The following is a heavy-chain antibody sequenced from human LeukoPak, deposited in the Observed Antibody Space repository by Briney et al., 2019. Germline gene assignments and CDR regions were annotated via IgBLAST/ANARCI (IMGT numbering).Heavy chain of an antibody. J-gene: IGHJ4*02. V-gene: IGHV3-48*03. CDR1: GFTFSSYE. CDR3: ARESIAAAGAPFDY. Sequence: GGSLRLSCAASGFTFSSYEMSWVRQAPGKGLEWVSYISSGSTIYDADSVKGRFTISRDNAKNSLYLQMNSLRAEDTAVYYCARESIAAAGAPFDYWGQGTLVTVSS. D-gene: IGHD6-25*01. CDR2: ISSGSTI.